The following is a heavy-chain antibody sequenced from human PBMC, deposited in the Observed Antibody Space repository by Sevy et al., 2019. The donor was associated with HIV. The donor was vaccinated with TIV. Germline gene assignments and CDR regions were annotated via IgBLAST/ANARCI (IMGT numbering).Heavy chain of an antibody. V-gene: IGHV3-23*01. D-gene: IGHD3-10*01. CDR3: AKDRVSGTYYTGDLDY. CDR2: ISASGGST. Sequence: GGSLRLSCAASGFTFSTYATTWVRQAPGKGLEWVSVISASGGSTYYSDSVKGRFTISRDNSKNTLYLQMNSLRAEDTAVYYCAKDRVSGTYYTGDLDYWGQGTLVTVSS. J-gene: IGHJ4*02. CDR1: GFTFSTYA.